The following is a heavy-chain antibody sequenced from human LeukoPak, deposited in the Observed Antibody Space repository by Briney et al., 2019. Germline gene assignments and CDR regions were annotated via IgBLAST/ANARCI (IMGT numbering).Heavy chain of an antibody. V-gene: IGHV4-39*01. CDR2: IYYSGST. CDR3: ARLPTVTFFDY. D-gene: IGHD4-17*01. J-gene: IGHJ4*02. Sequence: SETLSLTCTVSGGSISSSSYYGGWIRQPPGKGLEWIGRIYYSGSTYYNPSRKSRVTISVDTSQNQFSLKLSSVTAADTAVYYCARLPTVTFFDYWGQGTLVTVSS. CDR1: GGSISSSSYY.